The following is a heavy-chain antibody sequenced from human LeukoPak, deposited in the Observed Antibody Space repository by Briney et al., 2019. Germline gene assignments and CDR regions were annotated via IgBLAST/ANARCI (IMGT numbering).Heavy chain of an antibody. J-gene: IGHJ4*02. V-gene: IGHV4-31*03. CDR1: AGSINSGGYF. D-gene: IGHD2-2*01. CDR2: IWNSGNS. Sequence: PSETLSLTCTVSAGSINSGGYFWTWDRQHPGEGLEWFGYIWNSGNSDYNPSLSSRVIISADSSKSTFSLKLSSVTAADAAVYYCARYHCGSTYCPGVDFYGQGTLVTVSS. CDR3: ARYHCGSTYCPGVDF.